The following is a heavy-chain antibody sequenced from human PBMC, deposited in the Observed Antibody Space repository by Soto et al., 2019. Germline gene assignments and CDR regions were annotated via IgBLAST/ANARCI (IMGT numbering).Heavy chain of an antibody. CDR2: INHSGST. Sequence: SETLSLTCAVYGGSFSGYYWSWIRQPPGKGLEWIGEINHSGSTNYNPSLKSRVTISVDTSKNQFSLKLSSVTAADTAVYYCARAVSSSSGYYYYMDVWGKGTTVTVSS. J-gene: IGHJ6*03. CDR1: GGSFSGYY. V-gene: IGHV4-34*01. D-gene: IGHD6-6*01. CDR3: ARAVSSSSGYYYYMDV.